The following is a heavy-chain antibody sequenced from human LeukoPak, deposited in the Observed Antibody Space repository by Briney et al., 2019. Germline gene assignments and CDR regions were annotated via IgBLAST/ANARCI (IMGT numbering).Heavy chain of an antibody. CDR3: ARDGGTMG. CDR1: GGTFSSYA. V-gene: IGHV1-69*13. CDR2: IIPGFGTA. Sequence: GGSVKVSCKASGGTFSSYAISWVRQAPGQGLEWMGGIIPGFGTANYAQKFQGRLTITADESTSTAYMEMSSLRSEDTAVYYCARDGGTMGWGQGTLVTVSS. J-gene: IGHJ4*02. D-gene: IGHD2-15*01.